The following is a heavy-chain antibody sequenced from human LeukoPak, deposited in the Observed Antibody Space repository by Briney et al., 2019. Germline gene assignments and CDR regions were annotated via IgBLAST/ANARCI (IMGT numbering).Heavy chain of an antibody. J-gene: IGHJ4*02. CDR3: ARSHDSSGALDY. CDR1: GGTFSSYA. CDR2: IIPILGIA. V-gene: IGHV1-69*04. Sequence: SVKVSCKASGGTFSSYAISWVRQAPGQGLEWMGRIIPILGIANYVQKFQGRVTITADKSTSTAYMELSSLRSEDTAVYYCARSHDSSGALDYWGQGTLVTVSS. D-gene: IGHD3-22*01.